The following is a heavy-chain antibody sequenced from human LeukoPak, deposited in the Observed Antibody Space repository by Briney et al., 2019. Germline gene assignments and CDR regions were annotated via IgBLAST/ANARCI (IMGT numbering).Heavy chain of an antibody. CDR1: GYTFTGYY. Sequence: GASVKVSCKASGYTFTGYYMHWVRQAPGQGLEWMGWINPNSGGTICAQKFQGRVTMTRDTSISTVYMELSRLRSDDTAVYYCARAPPITCGPFDPWGQGTLVTVSS. CDR2: INPNSGGT. CDR3: ARAPPITCGPFDP. J-gene: IGHJ5*02. V-gene: IGHV1-2*02. D-gene: IGHD3-10*01.